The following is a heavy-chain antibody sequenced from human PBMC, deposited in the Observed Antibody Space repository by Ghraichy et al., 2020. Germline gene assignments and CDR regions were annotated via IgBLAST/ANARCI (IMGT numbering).Heavy chain of an antibody. V-gene: IGHV1-69*02. CDR3: ARPSGGYSYGRADDFDI. Sequence: SVKVSCKASGDSFSSYSFSWMRQGPGQRLEWMGRIIPGLGLTNYAQKFQRRVTITADKSTSTAYLELDSLTSEDTAIYYCARPSGGYSYGRADDFDIWGQGTKVAVTS. CDR1: GDSFSSYS. CDR2: IIPGLGLT. D-gene: IGHD5-12*01. J-gene: IGHJ3*02.